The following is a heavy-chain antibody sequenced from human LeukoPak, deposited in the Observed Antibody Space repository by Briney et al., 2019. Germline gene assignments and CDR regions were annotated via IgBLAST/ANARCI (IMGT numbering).Heavy chain of an antibody. CDR1: GFTFSSYG. V-gene: IGHV3-30*18. CDR2: ISYDGSNK. D-gene: IGHD3-22*01. CDR3: AKDPYYYDSSGYFDY. Sequence: PGRSLRLSCAAYGFTFSSYGMHWVRQAPGKGLECVAVISYDGSNKYYADSVKGRFTISRDNSKNTPYLQMNSLRAEDTAVYYCAKDPYYYDSSGYFDYWGQGTLVTVSS. J-gene: IGHJ4*02.